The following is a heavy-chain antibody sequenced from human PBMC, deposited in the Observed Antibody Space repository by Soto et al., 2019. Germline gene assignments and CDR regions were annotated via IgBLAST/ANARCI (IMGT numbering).Heavy chain of an antibody. CDR1: GFTFSSYA. Sequence: GGSLRLSCAASGFTFSSYAMHWVRQAPGKGLEWVAVISYDGSNKYYADSVKGRFTISRDNSKNTLYLQMNSLRAEDTAVYYCAREHLSAYYYYGMDVWGQGTTVTVSS. J-gene: IGHJ6*02. CDR2: ISYDGSNK. V-gene: IGHV3-30-3*01. CDR3: AREHLSAYYYYGMDV.